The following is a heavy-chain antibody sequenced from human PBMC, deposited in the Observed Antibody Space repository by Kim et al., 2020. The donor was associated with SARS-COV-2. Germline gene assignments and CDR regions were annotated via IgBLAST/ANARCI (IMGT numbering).Heavy chain of an antibody. V-gene: IGHV4-34*01. D-gene: IGHD3-10*01. CDR1: GGSFSGYY. J-gene: IGHJ4*02. CDR2: INHSGST. CDR3: ARAVRGVIMYYFDY. Sequence: SETLSLTCAVYGGSFSGYYWSWIRQPPGKGLEWIGEINHSGSTNYNPSLKSRVTISVDTSKNQFSLKLSSVTAADTAVYYCARAVRGVIMYYFDYWGQGTLVTVSS.